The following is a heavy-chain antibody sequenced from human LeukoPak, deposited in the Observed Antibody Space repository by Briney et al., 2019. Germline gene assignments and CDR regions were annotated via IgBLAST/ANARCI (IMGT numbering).Heavy chain of an antibody. CDR3: ARAVDSSGDDAFDI. Sequence: ASVKVSCKASGYTFTSYDINWVRQATGQGLEWMGWMNPNSGNTGYAQKFQGRVTMTRNTSISTAYMELSSLRSEDTAVYYCARAVDSSGDDAFDIWGQGTMVTVSS. V-gene: IGHV1-8*01. J-gene: IGHJ3*02. CDR1: GYTFTSYD. D-gene: IGHD3-22*01. CDR2: MNPNSGNT.